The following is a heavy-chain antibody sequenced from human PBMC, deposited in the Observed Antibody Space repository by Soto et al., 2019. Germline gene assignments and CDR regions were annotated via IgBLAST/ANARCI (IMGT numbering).Heavy chain of an antibody. D-gene: IGHD3-10*01. J-gene: IGHJ6*02. CDR1: GFTVSSNY. V-gene: IGHV3-53*01. Sequence: GGSLRLSCAASGFTVSSNYMSWVRQAPGKGLEWVSVIYSGGSTYYADSVKGRFTISRDNSKNTLYLQMNSLRAEDTAVYYCARDSRHFGENYGMDVWGQGTTVTVSS. CDR2: IYSGGST. CDR3: ARDSRHFGENYGMDV.